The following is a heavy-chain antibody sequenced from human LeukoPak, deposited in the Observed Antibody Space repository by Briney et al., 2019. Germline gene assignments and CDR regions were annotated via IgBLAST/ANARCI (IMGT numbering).Heavy chain of an antibody. V-gene: IGHV3-53*01. CDR3: ARGPAGYN. CDR1: GFTVSSNY. J-gene: IGHJ4*02. CDR2: IYSGDRK. D-gene: IGHD1-1*01. Sequence: GGSLRLSCAASGFTVSSNYMSRVRQAPGKGLEWVSVIYSGDRKDYADSVKGRFTISRDNLKNTLYLQMNSLRAEDTAVYYCARGPAGYNWGQGTLVTFSS.